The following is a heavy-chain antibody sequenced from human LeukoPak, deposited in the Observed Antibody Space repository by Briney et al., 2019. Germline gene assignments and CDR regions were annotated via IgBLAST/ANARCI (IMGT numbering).Heavy chain of an antibody. J-gene: IGHJ4*02. CDR1: GFTFVDYA. V-gene: IGHV3-9*01. CDR3: AKDSSFNYGSGSYGIDY. Sequence: GGSLRLSCAASGFTFVDYAMHWVRQAPGKGLEWVSSISWNSGNIGYADSVKGRFTISRDNAKHSLYLQMNSLRAEDTALYFCAKDSSFNYGSGSYGIDYWGQGTLVTVSS. D-gene: IGHD3-10*01. CDR2: ISWNSGNI.